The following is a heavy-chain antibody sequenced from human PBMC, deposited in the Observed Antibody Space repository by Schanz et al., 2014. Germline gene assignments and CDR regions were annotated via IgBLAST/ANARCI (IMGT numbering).Heavy chain of an antibody. Sequence: EVHLLESGGGLVPPGGSLRLSCAASGFNFSDYAMCWVRQAPGKGLEWVSYISGSSRTIYYADSMKGRFTVSRDNAENALYLQMNSLRAEDTAVYYCARSRSGFYFDYWGQGTLVTVSS. CDR2: ISGSSRTI. D-gene: IGHD1-26*01. CDR3: ARSRSGFYFDY. CDR1: GFNFSDYA. J-gene: IGHJ4*02. V-gene: IGHV3-48*01.